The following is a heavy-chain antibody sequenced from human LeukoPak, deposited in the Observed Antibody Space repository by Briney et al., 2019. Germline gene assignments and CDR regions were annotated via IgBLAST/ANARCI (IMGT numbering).Heavy chain of an antibody. Sequence: ASVKVSCKASGYTFTSHYIHWVRQAPGQGLEWMGIINPSGGSTSYARKFQGRVTMTRDMSTSTVYMELSSLRSEDTAVYYCARDRYCSGGSCRTDAFDIWGQGTMVTVSS. CDR2: INPSGGST. V-gene: IGHV1-46*01. J-gene: IGHJ3*02. D-gene: IGHD2-15*01. CDR3: ARDRYCSGGSCRTDAFDI. CDR1: GYTFTSHY.